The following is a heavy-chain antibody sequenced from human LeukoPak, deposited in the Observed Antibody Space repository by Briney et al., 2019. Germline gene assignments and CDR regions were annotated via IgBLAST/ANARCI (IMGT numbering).Heavy chain of an antibody. CDR1: GGSISSYY. V-gene: IGHV4-59*01. Sequence: PSETLSLTCTVSGGSISSYYWSWIRQPPGKGLEWIAHMYYSGSSNYNPSLKSRVTMSVDTSKNQFSLKLSSVTAADTAVYYCATGGYCNFSTCHGNDYWGQGTLVTVSS. CDR3: ATGGYCNFSTCHGNDY. D-gene: IGHD2-15*01. CDR2: MYYSGSS. J-gene: IGHJ4*02.